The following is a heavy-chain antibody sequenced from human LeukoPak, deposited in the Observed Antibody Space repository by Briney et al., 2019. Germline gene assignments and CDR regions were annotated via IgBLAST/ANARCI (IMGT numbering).Heavy chain of an antibody. CDR3: AKLGDILTGYPYYFDS. J-gene: IGHJ4*02. CDR2: ISGSGGST. V-gene: IGHV3-23*01. Sequence: GGSLRLSCAASGFTFSSYAMSWVRQAPGKGLEWVSPISGSGGSTYYADSVKGRFTISRDNSKNTLYLQMNSLRAEDTAVYYCAKLGDILTGYPYYFDSWGQGTLGTVSS. D-gene: IGHD3-9*01. CDR1: GFTFSSYA.